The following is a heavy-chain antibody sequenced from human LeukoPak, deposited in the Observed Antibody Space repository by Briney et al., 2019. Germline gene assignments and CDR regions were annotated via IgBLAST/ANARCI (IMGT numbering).Heavy chain of an antibody. D-gene: IGHD3-10*02. V-gene: IGHV3-23*01. CDR1: GFTFSSYA. CDR2: ISGSGGST. J-gene: IGHJ6*04. CDR3: AELGITMIGGV. Sequence: GGSLRLSCEASGFTFSSYAMSWVRQAPGKGLEWVSAISGSGGSTYYADSVKGRFTISRGNSKNTLYLQMNSLRAEDTAVYYCAELGITMIGGVWGKGTTVTISS.